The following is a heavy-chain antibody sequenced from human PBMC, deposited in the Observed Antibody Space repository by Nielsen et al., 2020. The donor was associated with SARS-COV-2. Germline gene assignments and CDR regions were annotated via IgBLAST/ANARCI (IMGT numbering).Heavy chain of an antibody. CDR3: AKEVLDYSSSAFDY. CDR1: GFSFSSHA. D-gene: IGHD6-6*01. CDR2: ISSNGGAT. J-gene: IGHJ4*02. Sequence: GGSLRLSCSASGFSFSSHAMHWARQAPGKGLEYVSAISSNGGATYYADSVKGRFTISRDNDKNTLYLQMNSLRPEDTALYYCAKEVLDYSSSAFDYWGQGTLVTVSS. V-gene: IGHV3-64*04.